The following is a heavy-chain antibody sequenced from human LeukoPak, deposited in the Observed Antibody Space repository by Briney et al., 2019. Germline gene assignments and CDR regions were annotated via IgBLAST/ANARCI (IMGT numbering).Heavy chain of an antibody. J-gene: IGHJ4*02. Sequence: GGSLRLSCTTSGFTFSNSAMSWVSQAPGEGLGWVSIISGSGADTFYTDSVKGRFTISRDNSKNTLYLQMNSLRAEDTAVYYCAKPHGVGYLGQGTLVTVSS. CDR2: ISGSGADT. D-gene: IGHD4-17*01. CDR3: AKPHGVGY. V-gene: IGHV3-23*01. CDR1: GFTFSNSA.